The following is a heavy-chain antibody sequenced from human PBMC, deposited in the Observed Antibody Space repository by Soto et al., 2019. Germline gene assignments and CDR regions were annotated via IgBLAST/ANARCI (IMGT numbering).Heavy chain of an antibody. Sequence: SGPTLVNPTETLTLTCTVSGLSLSNGRLGVSWNRQPPGKALEWLAHIFSNDDKSYSTSLKSRLTISKDTSRSQVVLTMTNMDPVDTATYYCARTPPGRYYYGSGSYYYYYYGMDVWGQGTTVTVSS. CDR2: IFSNDDK. D-gene: IGHD3-10*01. V-gene: IGHV2-26*01. J-gene: IGHJ6*02. CDR1: GLSLSNGRLG. CDR3: ARTPPGRYYYGSGSYYYYYYGMDV.